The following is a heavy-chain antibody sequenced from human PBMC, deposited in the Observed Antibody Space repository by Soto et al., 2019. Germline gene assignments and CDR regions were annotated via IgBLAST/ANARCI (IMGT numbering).Heavy chain of an antibody. D-gene: IGHD6-13*01. V-gene: IGHV1-2*04. J-gene: IGHJ3*02. Sequence: ASVKVSCKASGYTFTGYYMHWVRQAPGQGLEWMGWINPNSGGTNYAQKFQGWVTMTRDTSISTAYMELSRLRSDDTAVYYCARSVSEGIAAAGTRSAFDIWGQGTMVTVSS. CDR2: INPNSGGT. CDR3: ARSVSEGIAAAGTRSAFDI. CDR1: GYTFTGYY.